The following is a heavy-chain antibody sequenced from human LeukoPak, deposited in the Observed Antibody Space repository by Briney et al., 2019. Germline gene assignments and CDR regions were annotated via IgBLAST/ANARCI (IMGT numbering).Heavy chain of an antibody. J-gene: IGHJ4*02. Sequence: PGGSLRLSCAASGFTFSSYGMHWVRQAPGKGLEWVAVISYDGSNKYYADSVKGRLTISRDNSKNTLYLQMNSPRAEDTAVYYCAKGGYSSGWGSSDYWGQGTLVTVSS. CDR2: ISYDGSNK. D-gene: IGHD6-19*01. CDR1: GFTFSSYG. V-gene: IGHV3-30*18. CDR3: AKGGYSSGWGSSDY.